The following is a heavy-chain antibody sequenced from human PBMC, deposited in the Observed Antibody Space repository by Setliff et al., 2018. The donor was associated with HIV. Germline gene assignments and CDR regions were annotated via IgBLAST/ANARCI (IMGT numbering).Heavy chain of an antibody. D-gene: IGHD1-7*01. V-gene: IGHV4-39*01. CDR3: ARRGVIAGTTDF. CDR1: DGSISSSSYF. J-gene: IGHJ4*02. Sequence: PSETLSLTCTVSDGSISSSSYFWVWIRQPPGKGLEWIGNIFYSGSTYYNPSLKSRVLISVDTSKNQFSLKLTSVTAADTAVYYCARRGVIAGTTDFWGQGTPVTVSS. CDR2: IFYSGST.